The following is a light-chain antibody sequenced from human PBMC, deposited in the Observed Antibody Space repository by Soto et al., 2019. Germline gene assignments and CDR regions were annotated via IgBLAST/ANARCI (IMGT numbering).Light chain of an antibody. Sequence: DIQMTQSASSLTASLGDRVTITCRASQSINNFLNWYQQKPGQAPKLLMYSATTLLGRVPSRFSGTGSGTDFSLTISSLQPEDFATYYCQQTFSTPQTFGQGTKVDIK. CDR1: QSINNF. CDR2: SAT. J-gene: IGKJ1*01. CDR3: QQTFSTPQT. V-gene: IGKV1-39*01.